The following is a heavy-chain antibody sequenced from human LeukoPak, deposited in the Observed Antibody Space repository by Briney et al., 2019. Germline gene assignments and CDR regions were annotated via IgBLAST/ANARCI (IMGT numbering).Heavy chain of an antibody. CDR1: AFTFSSYG. CDR2: ISSSGSSI. CDR3: ARVRSSTDFDY. Sequence: PGGSLRLSCAASAFTFSSYGMNWVRRAPGKGLEWVSYISSSGSSIYYADSAKGRFTISRDNAKNSLYLQMNSLRAEDTAVYYCARVRSSTDFDYWGQGTLVTVSS. D-gene: IGHD6-13*01. J-gene: IGHJ4*02. V-gene: IGHV3-48*03.